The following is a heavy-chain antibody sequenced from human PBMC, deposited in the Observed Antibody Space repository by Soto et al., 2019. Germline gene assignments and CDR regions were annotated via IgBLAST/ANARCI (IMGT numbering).Heavy chain of an antibody. CDR3: GREVQVHTPAFAY. CDR1: GGTFNTYA. Sequence: QVQLVQSGAEMKKPGSSVKVSCQSSGGTFNTYAMNWVRQAPGQGPEWMGDISPMFGAANYAPKFQDSFTITADDSTGTSYMQLSSLTSEDTALNFCGREVQVHTPAFAYWGQGTLVTVSS. V-gene: IGHV1-69*19. D-gene: IGHD3-10*01. CDR2: ISPMFGAA. J-gene: IGHJ4*02.